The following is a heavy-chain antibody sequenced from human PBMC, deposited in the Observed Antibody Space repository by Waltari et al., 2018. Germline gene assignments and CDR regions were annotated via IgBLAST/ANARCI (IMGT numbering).Heavy chain of an antibody. CDR1: GGSISSSSYY. CDR3: ARHMDYYDSSGYRIDAFDI. V-gene: IGHV4-39*01. CDR2: IYYSGSN. J-gene: IGHJ3*02. Sequence: QLQLQESGPGLVKPSETLSLTCTVSGGSISSSSYYWGWIRQPPGKGLEWIGSIYYSGSNYYNPSLKSRVTISVDTSKNQFTLKLSSVTAADTAVYYCARHMDYYDSSGYRIDAFDIWGQGTMVTVSS. D-gene: IGHD3-22*01.